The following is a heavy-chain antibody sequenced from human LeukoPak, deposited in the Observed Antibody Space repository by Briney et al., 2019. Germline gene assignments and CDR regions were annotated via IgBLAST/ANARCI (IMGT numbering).Heavy chain of an antibody. J-gene: IGHJ4*02. CDR2: INPSGGST. CDR1: GYTFNSYY. D-gene: IGHD4-17*01. V-gene: IGHV1-46*02. Sequence: ASVKVSFKASGYTFNSYYMHWVRQAPGQGLEWMGIINPSGGSTSYAQKFQGRVTMTRDTSTSTVYKELSSLRSEDTAVYYCARESYGEEDNWGQGTLVTVSS. CDR3: ARESYGEEDN.